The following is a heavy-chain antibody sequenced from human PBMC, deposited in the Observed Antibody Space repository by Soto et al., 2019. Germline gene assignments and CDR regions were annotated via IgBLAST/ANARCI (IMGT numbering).Heavy chain of an antibody. Sequence: EVQLLESGGGLVQPGGSLRLSCAASGFTFSDYAMTWVRQAPGKGLEWVSTISGSGGGTYYADSVKGRFTVSKDNPKNTLYLQLNSLSVEDTAVYYCAKGLTPRSVHYWGQGTLLTVSS. V-gene: IGHV3-23*01. D-gene: IGHD3-9*01. CDR2: ISGSGGGT. J-gene: IGHJ4*02. CDR3: AKGLTPRSVHY. CDR1: GFTFSDYA.